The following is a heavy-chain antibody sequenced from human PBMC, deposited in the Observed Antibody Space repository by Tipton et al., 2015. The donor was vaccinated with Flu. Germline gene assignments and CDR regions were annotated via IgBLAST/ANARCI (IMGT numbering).Heavy chain of an antibody. J-gene: IGHJ6*02. CDR3: ARVPYYYYYGMDV. CDR2: IYYSGST. Sequence: LRLSCTVSGGSISSSSYYWGWIRQPPGKGLEWIGSIYYSGSTYCNPSLKSRVTISVDTSKNQFSLKLSSVTAADTAVYYCARVPYYYYYGMDVWGQGTTVTVSS. CDR1: GGSISSSSYY. V-gene: IGHV4-39*07.